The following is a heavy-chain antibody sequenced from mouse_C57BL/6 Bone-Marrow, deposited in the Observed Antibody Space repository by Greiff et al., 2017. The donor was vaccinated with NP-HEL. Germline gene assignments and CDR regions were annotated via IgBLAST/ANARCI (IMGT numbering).Heavy chain of an antibody. CDR3: AREGTRGAMDY. V-gene: IGHV5-15*01. J-gene: IGHJ4*01. CDR2: ISNLAYSI. CDR1: GFTFSDYG. D-gene: IGHD3-3*01. Sequence: EVKLMESGGGLVQPGGSLKLSCAASGFTFSDYGMAWVRQAPRKGPEWVAFISNLAYSIYYADTGTGRFTISRESAKNTLYLEMSSLRSEDTAMYYCAREGTRGAMDYWGQGTSVTVSS.